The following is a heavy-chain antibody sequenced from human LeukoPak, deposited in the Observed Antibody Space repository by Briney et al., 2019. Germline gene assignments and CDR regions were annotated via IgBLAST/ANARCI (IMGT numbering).Heavy chain of an antibody. Sequence: ASVKVSCKASGYTFTDYYMHWVRQAPGQGLEWMGWINPNRGDTNYAQKFQGRVTMTRDTSISTAYMELTRLRSDDTAVYYCARSVGYCSSSSCYRPDWFDPWGQGTLVTGSS. V-gene: IGHV1-2*02. CDR3: ARSVGYCSSSSCYRPDWFDP. CDR1: GYTFTDYY. D-gene: IGHD2-2*01. CDR2: INPNRGDT. J-gene: IGHJ5*02.